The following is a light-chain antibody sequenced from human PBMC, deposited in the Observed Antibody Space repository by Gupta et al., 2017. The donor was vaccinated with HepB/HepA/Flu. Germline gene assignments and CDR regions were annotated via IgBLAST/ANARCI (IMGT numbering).Light chain of an antibody. CDR2: RNN. J-gene: IGLJ3*02. Sequence: QAGLTQPPSVSKGLRQTATLTCTGNSYNVGYEGATWLQQHRGHPPKLLSYRNNDRPSAISERFSASRSGNTASLTITGLQPEDEADDFCSAWDSSLNVGVFGGGTKLTVL. V-gene: IGLV10-54*04. CDR3: SAWDSSLNVGV. CDR1: SYNVGYEG.